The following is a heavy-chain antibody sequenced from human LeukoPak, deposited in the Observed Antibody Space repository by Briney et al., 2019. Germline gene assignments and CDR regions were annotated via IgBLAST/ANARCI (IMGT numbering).Heavy chain of an antibody. Sequence: AAVKVSCKASGYTFTSYGISWVRQAPGQGLEWMGWISAYNCNTNYAQKLQGRVTMTTDTSTSTAYMELRSLRSDDTAVYYCARLGYSGYDYYFDYWGQGTLVTVSS. J-gene: IGHJ4*02. D-gene: IGHD5-12*01. CDR2: ISAYNCNT. V-gene: IGHV1-18*01. CDR3: ARLGYSGYDYYFDY. CDR1: GYTFTSYG.